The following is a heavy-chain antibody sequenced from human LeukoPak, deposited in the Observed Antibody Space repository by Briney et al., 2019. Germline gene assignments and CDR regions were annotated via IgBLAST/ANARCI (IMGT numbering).Heavy chain of an antibody. CDR1: GGSISSYY. D-gene: IGHD3-22*01. J-gene: IGHJ4*02. CDR2: IYYSGST. V-gene: IGHV4-59*01. Sequence: SETLSLTCTVSGGSISSYYWSWIRQPPGKGLEWIGYIYYSGSTNYNPSLKGRVTISVDTSKNQFSLKLSSVTAADTAVYYCARGPYYDSTFDYWGQGTLVTVSS. CDR3: ARGPYYDSTFDY.